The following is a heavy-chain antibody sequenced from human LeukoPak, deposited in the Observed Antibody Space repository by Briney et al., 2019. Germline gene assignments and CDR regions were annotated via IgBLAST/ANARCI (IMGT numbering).Heavy chain of an antibody. CDR1: GFSLSTSGVR. CDR2: IDLDDDK. V-gene: IGHV2-70*04. D-gene: IGHD3-16*02. CDR3: ARMVISSYYFDY. J-gene: IGHJ4*02. Sequence: SGPTLVNPTQTLTLTCTFSGFSLSTSGVRVSWIRHPPGKALEWLARIDLDDDKFYSTSLKTRLTISNDTSKNQVVLTMTNMDPVDTATYYCARMVISSYYFDYWGQGTLVTVSS.